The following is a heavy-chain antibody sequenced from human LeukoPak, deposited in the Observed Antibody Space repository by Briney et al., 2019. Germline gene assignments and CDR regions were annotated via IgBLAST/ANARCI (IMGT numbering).Heavy chain of an antibody. V-gene: IGHV1-2*02. CDR1: GYTFTGYY. CDR3: ARANYYGSGSYRGLNWFDP. CDR2: INPNNGGT. D-gene: IGHD3-10*01. J-gene: IGHJ5*02. Sequence: ASVKVSCKASGYTFTGYYMHWVRQAPGQGLEWMGWINPNNGGTNYAQKFQGRVTMTRDTSISTAYMELSRLRSDDTAVYYCARANYYGSGSYRGLNWFDPWGQGTLVTVSS.